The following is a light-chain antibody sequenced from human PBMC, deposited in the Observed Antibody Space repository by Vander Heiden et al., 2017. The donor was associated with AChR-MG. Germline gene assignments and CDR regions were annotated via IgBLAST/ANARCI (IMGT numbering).Light chain of an antibody. CDR3: QVWDRTNDHVV. CDR2: DDS. Sequence: SYVLAQPPSVPVAPGKTARTTCGGTNLGSKSVHWFQQKPGQAPVVVVYDDSDRPSGIPERVSGSNSGNTATLTISRVEAGDEADYYCQVWDRTNDHVVFGGGTKLTVL. V-gene: IGLV3-21*03. J-gene: IGLJ3*02. CDR1: NLGSKS.